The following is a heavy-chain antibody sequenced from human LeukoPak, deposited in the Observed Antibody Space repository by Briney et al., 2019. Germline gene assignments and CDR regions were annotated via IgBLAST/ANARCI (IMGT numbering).Heavy chain of an antibody. CDR2: IYYSGST. J-gene: IGHJ3*02. D-gene: IGHD6-13*01. CDR1: GGSISSYY. Sequence: SETLSLTCTVSGGSISSYYWSWIRQPPGKGLEWIGYIYYSGSTNYNPSLKSRVTISVDTSKNQFSLKLSSVAAADTAVYYCARPSSSSWYYAFDIWGQGTTVTVSS. V-gene: IGHV4-59*01. CDR3: ARPSSSSWYYAFDI.